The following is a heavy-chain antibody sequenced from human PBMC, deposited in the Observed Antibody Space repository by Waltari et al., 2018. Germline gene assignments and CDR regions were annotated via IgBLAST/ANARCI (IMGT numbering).Heavy chain of an antibody. CDR1: GFTFSSYG. CDR2: ISYDGSNK. Sequence: QVQLVESGGGVVQPGRSLRLSCAASGFTFSSYGMHWVRQAPGKGLEWVAVISYDGSNKYYADSVKGRFTISRDNFKNTLYLQMNSLRAEDTAVYYCAKDEWRSGWYFDYWGQGTLVTVSS. CDR3: AKDEWRSGWYFDY. V-gene: IGHV3-30*18. J-gene: IGHJ4*02. D-gene: IGHD6-19*01.